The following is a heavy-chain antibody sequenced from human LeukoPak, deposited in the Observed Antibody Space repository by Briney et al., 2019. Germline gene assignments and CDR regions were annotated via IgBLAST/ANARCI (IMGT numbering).Heavy chain of an antibody. D-gene: IGHD3-3*01. J-gene: IGHJ6*02. Sequence: ASVKVSCTASGYTFTSYDINWVRQATGQGLEWMGWMNPNSGNTGYAQKFQGRVTMTRNTSISTAYMELSSLRSEDTAVYYCARGSDYDFWSGYFGYYYGMDVWGQGTTVTVSS. V-gene: IGHV1-8*01. CDR2: MNPNSGNT. CDR1: GYTFTSYD. CDR3: ARGSDYDFWSGYFGYYYGMDV.